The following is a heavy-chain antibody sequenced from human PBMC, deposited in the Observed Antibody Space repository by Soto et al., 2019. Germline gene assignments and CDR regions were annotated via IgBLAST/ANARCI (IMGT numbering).Heavy chain of an antibody. V-gene: IGHV3-23*01. CDR1: GFTFSNSG. CDR3: ARFYSGSYGKFDY. Sequence: EVQLLESGGGLVQPGGSLRLSCAASGFTFSNSGMNWVRQAPGKGLEWVSGISGSGGDTFYADSVKGRFTISRDNSRNPLYWRITGGKAETTPIYYCARFYSGSYGKFDYWGQGPLVTFSS. J-gene: IGHJ4*02. CDR2: ISGSGGDT. D-gene: IGHD1-26*01.